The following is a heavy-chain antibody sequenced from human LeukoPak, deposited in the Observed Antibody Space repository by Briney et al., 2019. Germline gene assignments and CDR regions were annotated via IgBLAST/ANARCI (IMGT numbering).Heavy chain of an antibody. J-gene: IGHJ2*01. CDR3: ARDLTPPQDGDYAPYWYFDL. D-gene: IGHD4-17*01. Sequence: RPEGSLRLSCAASGFTFDDYGMSWVRQAPGKGLEWVSGINWNGGSTGYADSVKGRFTISRDNAKNSLYLQMNSLRAEATALYYCARDLTPPQDGDYAPYWYFDLWGRGTLVTVST. V-gene: IGHV3-20*04. CDR1: GFTFDDYG. CDR2: INWNGGST.